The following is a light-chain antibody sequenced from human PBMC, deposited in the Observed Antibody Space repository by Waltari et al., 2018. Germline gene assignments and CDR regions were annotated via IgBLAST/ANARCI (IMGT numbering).Light chain of an antibody. V-gene: IGLV2-8*01. CDR1: SSDMGNELF. Sequence: QSALTQPPAASGPPGPPVPTSGTGSSSDMGNELFVPWYQQHPDKAPKLVIYEVNKRPSGVHVRFSGSKSATTASLTVSGLQAEDEADYYCSSFAGSGIWVFGGGTKLTVV. CDR3: SSFAGSGIWV. J-gene: IGLJ3*02. CDR2: EVN.